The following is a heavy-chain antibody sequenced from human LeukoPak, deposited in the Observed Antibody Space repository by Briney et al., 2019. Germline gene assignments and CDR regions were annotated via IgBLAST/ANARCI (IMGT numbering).Heavy chain of an antibody. J-gene: IGHJ4*02. D-gene: IGHD1-26*01. CDR1: GGSISTSAFY. CDR2: IYDSGNE. V-gene: IGHV4-39*01. CDR3: ARILFSGSYPDYFDY. Sequence: SETLSLTCTVSGGSISTSAFYWGWIRQPPGKGLEWIGSIYDSGNEFYNPSLKSRVTISADTSKNQFSLKLNSVTAADTAVYYCARILFSGSYPDYFDYWGQGTLVTVSS.